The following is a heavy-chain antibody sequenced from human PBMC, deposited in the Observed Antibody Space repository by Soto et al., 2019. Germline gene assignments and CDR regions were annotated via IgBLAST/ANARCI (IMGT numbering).Heavy chain of an antibody. CDR3: ANDYGLDY. J-gene: IGHJ4*02. CDR1: GFTFTTYA. Sequence: GGSLRLSCAASGFTFTTYAMSWVRQAPGKGLEWVSAISGAGTTTYYADSVKGRFTISRDNSKNTLYLQMNSLRAEDTAVYYCANDYGLDYWGQGTQVTVS. CDR2: ISGAGTTT. V-gene: IGHV3-23*01. D-gene: IGHD4-17*01.